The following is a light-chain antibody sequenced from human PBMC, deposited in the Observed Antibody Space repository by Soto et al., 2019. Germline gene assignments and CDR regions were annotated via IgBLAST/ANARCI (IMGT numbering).Light chain of an antibody. CDR3: NSYAGGDWV. Sequence: QSALTQPPSASGSLGQSVTIPCTGTSSDVGRYNYVSWYQQHPGKVPKLLIYEVSNRPSGVPDRFSGSKSGNTASLTVSGLQAEDEADYYCNSYAGGDWVFGVGTKLT. CDR1: SSDVGRYNY. V-gene: IGLV2-8*01. J-gene: IGLJ3*02. CDR2: EVS.